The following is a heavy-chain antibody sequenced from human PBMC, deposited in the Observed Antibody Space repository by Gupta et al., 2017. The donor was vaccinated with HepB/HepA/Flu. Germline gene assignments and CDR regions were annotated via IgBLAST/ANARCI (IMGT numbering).Heavy chain of an antibody. J-gene: IGHJ6*02. CDR2: ISDDGTNK. CDR1: GLTLSPYG. CDR3: AKDRGTVGQGGMDV. D-gene: IGHD1-7*01. Sequence: QGQVVESGGGVVQPGRSLRLSCVASGLTLSPYGMHWVRQAPGKGLEWLTVISDDGTNKYNADSVKGRFTISRDNSKNTLYLQMNSLRAEDTAVYYCAKDRGTVGQGGMDVWGQGTTVTVSS. V-gene: IGHV3-30*18.